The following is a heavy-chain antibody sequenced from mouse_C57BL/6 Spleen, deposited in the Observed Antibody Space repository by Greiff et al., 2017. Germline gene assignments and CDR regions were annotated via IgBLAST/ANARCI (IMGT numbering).Heavy chain of an antibody. V-gene: IGHV1-80*01. CDR1: GYAFSSYW. Sequence: VQLQQSGAELVKPGASVKISCKASGYAFSSYWMNWVKQRPGKGLERIGQICPGDGDTNYNGKFKGKATRTADKTASTAYMQLSSLTSGDSAVYFCVREDDGYYGDWGQGTTLTVSS. J-gene: IGHJ2*01. D-gene: IGHD2-3*01. CDR3: VREDDGYYGD. CDR2: ICPGDGDT.